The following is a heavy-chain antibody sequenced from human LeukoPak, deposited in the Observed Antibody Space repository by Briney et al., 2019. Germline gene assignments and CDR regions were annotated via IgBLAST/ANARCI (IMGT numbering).Heavy chain of an antibody. CDR1: GGSFSGYY. D-gene: IGHD6-13*01. J-gene: IGHJ4*02. Sequence: SETLSLTCAVYGGSFSGYYWSWIRQPPGEGLEWIGEINHSGSTNYNLSLKSRVTISVDTSKNQFTLKLSSVTAADTAVYYCARGRYSSLMGYWGQGTLVTVSS. CDR2: INHSGST. CDR3: ARGRYSSLMGY. V-gene: IGHV4-34*01.